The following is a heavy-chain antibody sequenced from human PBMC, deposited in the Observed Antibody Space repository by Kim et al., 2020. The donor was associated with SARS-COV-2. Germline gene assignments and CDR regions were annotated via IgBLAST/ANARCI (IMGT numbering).Heavy chain of an antibody. V-gene: IGHV1-3*01. J-gene: IGHJ6*02. CDR1: GYTFTSYA. D-gene: IGHD1-20*01. Sequence: ASVKVSCKASGYTFTSYAMHWVRQAPGQGLEWMGWINAGNGNTKYSQKFQGRVTITRDTSASTVYMELSSLRSEDTAVYYCARVPTVTGITYYYGMDVWGQGTTVTVSS. CDR2: INAGNGNT. CDR3: ARVPTVTGITYYYGMDV.